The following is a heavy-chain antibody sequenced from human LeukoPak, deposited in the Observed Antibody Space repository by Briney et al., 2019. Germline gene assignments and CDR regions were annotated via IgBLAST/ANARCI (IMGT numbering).Heavy chain of an antibody. CDR2: IYPGDSDT. Sequence: GESLKISCKGSGYSFTSYWIGWVRQLPGKGLEWMGIIYPGDSDTRYSPSFQGQVTISADKSINTACLQWRSLQASDTAMYYCARSYDSSGYPDYWGQGALVTVSS. V-gene: IGHV5-51*01. J-gene: IGHJ4*02. D-gene: IGHD3-22*01. CDR3: ARSYDSSGYPDY. CDR1: GYSFTSYW.